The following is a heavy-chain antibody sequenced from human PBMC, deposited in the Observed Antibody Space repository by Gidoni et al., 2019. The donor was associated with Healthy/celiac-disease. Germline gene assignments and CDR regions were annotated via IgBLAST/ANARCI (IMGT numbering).Heavy chain of an antibody. CDR2: ISWNSGSI. V-gene: IGHV3-9*01. Sequence: EVQLVESGGGLVQPGRSLSLSCAASGFTFADYAMRWVRQAPGKGLEWVSGISWNSGSIGYADSVKGRFTISRDNAKNSLYLQMNSLRAEDTALYYCAKELNMVRGVAFDYWGQGTLVTVSS. CDR1: GFTFADYA. CDR3: AKELNMVRGVAFDY. D-gene: IGHD3-10*01. J-gene: IGHJ4*02.